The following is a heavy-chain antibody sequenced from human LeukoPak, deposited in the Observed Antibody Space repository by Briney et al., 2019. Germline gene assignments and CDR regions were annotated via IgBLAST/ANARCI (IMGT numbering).Heavy chain of an antibody. V-gene: IGHV1-24*01. D-gene: IGHD6-13*01. CDR1: GYTLTELS. CDR3: ATAGTPTSKGAAGFYYYYGMDV. CDR2: FDPEDGET. Sequence: GASVKVSCKVSGYTLTELSMHWVRQAPGKGLEWMGGFDPEDGETIYAQKFQGRVTMTEDTSTDTAYMELSSLRSEDTAVYYCATAGTPTSKGAAGFYYYYGMDVWGQGTTVTVSS. J-gene: IGHJ6*02.